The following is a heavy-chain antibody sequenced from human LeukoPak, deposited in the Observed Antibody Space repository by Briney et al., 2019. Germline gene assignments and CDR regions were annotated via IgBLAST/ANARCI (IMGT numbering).Heavy chain of an antibody. CDR1: GGSISSYY. J-gene: IGHJ3*02. Sequence: SETLSLTCTVSGGSISSYYWSWIRQPAGKGLEWIGRIYTSGSTNYNPSLKSRVTMSVDTSKNQFSLKLSSVTAADTAVYYCAREGDIVVVPAAPGAFDIWGQGTMVTVSS. D-gene: IGHD2-2*01. CDR3: AREGDIVVVPAAPGAFDI. V-gene: IGHV4-4*07. CDR2: IYTSGST.